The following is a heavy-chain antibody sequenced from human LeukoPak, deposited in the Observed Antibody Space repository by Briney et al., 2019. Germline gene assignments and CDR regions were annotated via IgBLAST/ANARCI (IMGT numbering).Heavy chain of an antibody. J-gene: IGHJ4*02. Sequence: ASVKVSCKASGYTFTSYGISWVRQAPGQGLEWMGWISAYNGNTNYAQKLQGRVTMTTDTSTSTAYMELSSLRSDDTAVYYCALVVPAADNFDYWGQGTLVTVSS. CDR3: ALVVPAADNFDY. CDR2: ISAYNGNT. CDR1: GYTFTSYG. D-gene: IGHD2-2*01. V-gene: IGHV1-18*01.